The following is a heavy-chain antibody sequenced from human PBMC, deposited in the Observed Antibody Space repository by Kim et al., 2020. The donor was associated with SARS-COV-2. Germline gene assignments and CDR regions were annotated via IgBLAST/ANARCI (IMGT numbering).Heavy chain of an antibody. CDR3: ARDLAGQQLNPYYYYYGMDV. Sequence: GGSLRLSCAASGFTVSSNYMSWVRQAPGKGLEWVSVIYSGGSTYYADSVKGRFTIPRDNSKNTLYLQMNSLRAEDTAVYYCARDLAGQQLNPYYYYYGMDVWGQGTTVTVSS. CDR1: GFTVSSNY. J-gene: IGHJ6*02. V-gene: IGHV3-66*01. CDR2: IYSGGST. D-gene: IGHD6-13*01.